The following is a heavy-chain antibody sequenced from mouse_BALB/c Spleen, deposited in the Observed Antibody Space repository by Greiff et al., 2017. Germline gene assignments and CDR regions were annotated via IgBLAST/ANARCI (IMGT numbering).Heavy chain of an antibody. V-gene: IGHV5-12-2*01. J-gene: IGHJ4*01. CDR2: ISNGGGST. Sequence: EVKLVESGGGLVQPGGSLKLSCAASGFTFSSYTMSWVRQTPEKRLEWVAYISNGGGSTYYPDTVKGRFTISRVNAKNTLYLQMSSLKSEDTAMYYCARLYYYAMDYWGQGTSVTVSS. CDR3: ARLYYYAMDY. CDR1: GFTFSSYT.